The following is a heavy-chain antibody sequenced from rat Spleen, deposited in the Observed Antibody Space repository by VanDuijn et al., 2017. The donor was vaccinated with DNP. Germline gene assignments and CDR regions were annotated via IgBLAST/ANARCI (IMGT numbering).Heavy chain of an antibody. CDR3: VRWNSGHFDY. J-gene: IGHJ2*01. V-gene: IGHV5-25*01. CDR2: IGSPAYAP. Sequence: EVQLVESGGGLVQPGRSLKLSCAVSGFTFSNYDMAWVRQAPTKGLEWVAYIGSPAYAPYYTDSVKGRFAISRDNAKSTLYLQMNSLRSEDMATYYCVRWNSGHFDYWGQGVMVTVSS. D-gene: IGHD4-3*01. CDR1: GFTFSNYD.